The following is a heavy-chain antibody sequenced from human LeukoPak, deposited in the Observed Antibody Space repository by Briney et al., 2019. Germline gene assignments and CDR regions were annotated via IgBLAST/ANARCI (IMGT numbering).Heavy chain of an antibody. CDR1: GGSISSNTYY. V-gene: IGHV4-39*07. CDR2: IYYSGST. CDR3: ARRATSWDNWFDP. D-gene: IGHD5-12*01. J-gene: IGHJ5*02. Sequence: PSETLSLTCSVSGGSISSNTYYWGWIRQPPGKGLEWIGSIYYSGSTYYNPSLKSRVTISVDTSKNQFSLKLSSVTAADTAVYYCARRATSWDNWFDPWGQGTLVTVSS.